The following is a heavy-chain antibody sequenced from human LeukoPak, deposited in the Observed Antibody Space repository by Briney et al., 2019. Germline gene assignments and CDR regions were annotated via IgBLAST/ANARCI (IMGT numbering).Heavy chain of an antibody. V-gene: IGHV3-23*01. D-gene: IGHD6-13*01. CDR2: MSGGATST. CDR3: AKRTSGSSWYSSDY. CDR1: GFTFSSFA. Sequence: GGSLRLSCAASGFTFSSFAMNWVRQAPGKGLEWVSTMSGGATSTYYADSGKGRFTTSRDNSKTTLYLQMNSMRAEDTAVYYCAKRTSGSSWYSSDYWGQGTLVTVSS. J-gene: IGHJ4*02.